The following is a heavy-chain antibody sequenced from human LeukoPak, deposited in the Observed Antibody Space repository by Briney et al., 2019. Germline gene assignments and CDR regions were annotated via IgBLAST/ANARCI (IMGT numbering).Heavy chain of an antibody. CDR2: ISGSGGST. V-gene: IGHV3-23*01. CDR3: AKETSYDFWSGIPYFDY. D-gene: IGHD3-3*01. J-gene: IGHJ4*02. CDR1: GFTFSSYA. Sequence: GGSLRLSCAASGFTFSSYAMSWVRQAPGKGLEWVSVISGSGGSTYYADSVKGRFTISRDNSKNTLYLQMNSLRAEDTAVYYCAKETSYDFWSGIPYFDYWGQGTLVTVSS.